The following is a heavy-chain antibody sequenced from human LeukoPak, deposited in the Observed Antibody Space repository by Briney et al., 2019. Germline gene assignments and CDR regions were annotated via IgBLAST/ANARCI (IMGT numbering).Heavy chain of an antibody. J-gene: IGHJ3*02. CDR2: IYYSGST. CDR1: GVSISSSY. D-gene: IGHD3-22*01. CDR3: ARGYYDSSGYSNTFDI. Sequence: SETLSLTCSVSGVSISSSYWSWIRQPPGKGLEWVGFIYYSGSTNYNPSLKSRVTMSADTSKNQLSLKLTSVTAADTAVYYCARGYYDSSGYSNTFDIWGQGTMVTVSS. V-gene: IGHV4-59*01.